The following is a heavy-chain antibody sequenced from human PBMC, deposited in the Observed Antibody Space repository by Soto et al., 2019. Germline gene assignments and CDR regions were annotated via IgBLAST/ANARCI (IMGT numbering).Heavy chain of an antibody. CDR2: INAGNGNT. J-gene: IGHJ4*01. Sequence: QVQLVQSGAEVKKPGASVKVSCKASGYTFTSYAMHWVRQAPGQRLEWMGWINAGNGNTKQSQKFQGRVTITRDTSASTAYMELSSLRSDDTAVYYCARSAPPIDYWGHGTLVTVSS. V-gene: IGHV1-3*01. CDR3: ARSAPPIDY. CDR1: GYTFTSYA.